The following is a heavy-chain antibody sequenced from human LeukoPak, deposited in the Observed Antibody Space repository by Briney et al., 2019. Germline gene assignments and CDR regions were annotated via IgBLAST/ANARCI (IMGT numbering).Heavy chain of an antibody. CDR1: GFTFSSYA. CDR2: ISYDGSNK. CDR3: AKEIRVGATTFAFDI. Sequence: GRSLRLSCAASGFTFSSYAMHWVRQAPGKGLEWVAVISYDGSNKYYADSVKGRFTISRDNSKNTLYLQMNSLRAEDTAVYYCAKEIRVGATTFAFDIWGQGTMVTVSS. D-gene: IGHD1-26*01. V-gene: IGHV3-30*04. J-gene: IGHJ3*02.